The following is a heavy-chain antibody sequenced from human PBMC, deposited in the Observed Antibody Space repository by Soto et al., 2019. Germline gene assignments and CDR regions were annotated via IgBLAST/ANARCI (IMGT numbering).Heavy chain of an antibody. D-gene: IGHD2-2*01. CDR2: VSWNSGTI. Sequence: EVQLVESGGGLVQPGRSLRLSCAASGFSFDDYAMHWVRQGPGKGLEWVSGVSWNSGTIVYADSVKSRFTISRDNAKNSMYLEMNSLGAEDTALYYCAKGFCSSAKCYTYSYMDVWGKGTTVTVSS. V-gene: IGHV3-9*01. J-gene: IGHJ6*03. CDR1: GFSFDDYA. CDR3: AKGFCSSAKCYTYSYMDV.